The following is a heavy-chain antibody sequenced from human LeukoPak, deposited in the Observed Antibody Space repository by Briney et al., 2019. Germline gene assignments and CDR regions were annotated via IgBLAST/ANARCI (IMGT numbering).Heavy chain of an antibody. J-gene: IGHJ6*02. CDR3: ARDGSSLSINYYYGMDV. D-gene: IGHD6-13*01. V-gene: IGHV1-2*02. CDR1: GYTFTGYY. Sequence: ASVKVSCEASGYTFTGYYMHWVQQAPGQGLEWMGWINPNSGGTNYAQKFQGRVTMTRDTSISTAYMELSRLRSDDTAVYYCARDGSSLSINYYYGMDVWGQGTTVTASS. CDR2: INPNSGGT.